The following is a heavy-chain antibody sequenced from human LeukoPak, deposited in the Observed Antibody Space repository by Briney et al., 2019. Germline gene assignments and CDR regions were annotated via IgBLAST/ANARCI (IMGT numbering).Heavy chain of an antibody. J-gene: IGHJ1*01. Sequence: SETLSLTCAVYGGSFSGYYWNWIRQPPGKGLEWIGEISHSGSTNYNPSLKSRVTISVDTSKNQFSLKLSSVTAADTAVYYCAREKVAGSSEYFQHWGQGTLVTVSS. V-gene: IGHV4-34*01. D-gene: IGHD1-26*01. CDR2: ISHSGST. CDR1: GGSFSGYY. CDR3: AREKVAGSSEYFQH.